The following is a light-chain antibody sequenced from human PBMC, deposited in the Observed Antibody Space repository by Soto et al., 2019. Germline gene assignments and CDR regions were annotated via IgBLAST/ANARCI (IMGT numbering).Light chain of an antibody. V-gene: IGKV4-1*01. CDR1: QNVLYSSNNKNY. CDR2: WAS. J-gene: IGKJ1*01. Sequence: DIVMTPSPDSLAVSLGERATINCKSSQNVLYSSNNKNYLAWYQQKAGQPPKLLIYWASTRESGVPDRFGGSGSGTEFTLTISSLQAEDVAVYYCQQYYSTPWTFGQGTKVDIK. CDR3: QQYYSTPWT.